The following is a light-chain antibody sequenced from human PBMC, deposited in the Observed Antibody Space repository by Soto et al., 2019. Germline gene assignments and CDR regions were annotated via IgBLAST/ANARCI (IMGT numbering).Light chain of an antibody. V-gene: IGKV1-5*01. Sequence: DIQMTQSPTTLSASVGDRIIITCRASQRMSAWLAWYQQKSAKAPTLLIYDASSLENGNPSRFSGSGSGTDFTLTISSLQPNDFATYYCQQYDTYPWTFGQGTKVEIK. J-gene: IGKJ1*01. CDR1: QRMSAW. CDR3: QQYDTYPWT. CDR2: DAS.